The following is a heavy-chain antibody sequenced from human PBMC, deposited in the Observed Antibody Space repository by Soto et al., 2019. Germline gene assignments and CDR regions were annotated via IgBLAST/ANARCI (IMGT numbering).Heavy chain of an antibody. CDR3: ARSAITILGVVRECGSAP. Sequence: PSETMSLTCTVSGGSISSYYWSWIRQTTGKGLEWIGYIYYSGSTNYNPSLKSRVTISVDTSKNQFSLKLSSVTAADTAVYYCARSAITILGVVRECGSAPGGRGPRATVPP. CDR1: GGSISSYY. V-gene: IGHV4-59*01. J-gene: IGHJ5*02. CDR2: IYYSGST. D-gene: IGHD3-3*01.